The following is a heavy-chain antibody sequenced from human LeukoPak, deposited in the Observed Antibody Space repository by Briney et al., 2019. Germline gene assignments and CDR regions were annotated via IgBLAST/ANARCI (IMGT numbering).Heavy chain of an antibody. CDR1: GGSISSGDYY. CDR3: ARARGYSYGLVY. CDR2: IYYSGST. J-gene: IGHJ4*02. V-gene: IGHV4-30-4*01. D-gene: IGHD5-18*01. Sequence: SETLSLTCTVSGGSISSGDYYWSWIRQPPGKGLEWIGYIYYSGSTYYNPSLKSRVTISVDTSKNQFSLKLSSVTAADTAVYYCARARGYSYGLVYWGQGTLVTVSS.